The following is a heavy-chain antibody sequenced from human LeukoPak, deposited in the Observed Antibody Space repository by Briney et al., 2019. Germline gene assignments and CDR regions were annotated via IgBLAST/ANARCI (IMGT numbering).Heavy chain of an antibody. Sequence: SETLSLTCAVYGGSFSGYYWSWIRQPPGKGLEWIGYIYYSGSTNYNPSLKSRVTISVDTSKNQFSLKLSSVTAADTAVYYCARQGISHTYWFDPWGQGTLVTVSS. D-gene: IGHD6-13*01. CDR3: ARQGISHTYWFDP. V-gene: IGHV4-59*08. CDR1: GGSFSGYY. CDR2: IYYSGST. J-gene: IGHJ5*02.